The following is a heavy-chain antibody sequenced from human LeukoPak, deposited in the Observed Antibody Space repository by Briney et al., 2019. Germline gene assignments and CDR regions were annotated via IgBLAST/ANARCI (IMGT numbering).Heavy chain of an antibody. V-gene: IGHV4-39*01. D-gene: IGHD2-2*01. CDR2: MSYSGAT. J-gene: IGHJ4*02. Sequence: SETLSLTCTVSGGSISSSSYHWGWIRQSPGEGLQWITSMSYSGATYYNPSLQSRVTISVDTSKNQFSLKLYSVTAADTAVNYCARHSRAVLVVPVARGDYFDYLGQGTLVTVSS. CDR3: ARHSRAVLVVPVARGDYFDY. CDR1: GGSISSSSYH.